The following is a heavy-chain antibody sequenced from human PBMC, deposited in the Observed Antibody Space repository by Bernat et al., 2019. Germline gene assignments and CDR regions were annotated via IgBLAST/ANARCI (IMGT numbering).Heavy chain of an antibody. J-gene: IGHJ6*03. V-gene: IGHV1-69*17. CDR3: AGEPKAAVTTGYYYMDV. Sequence: QVQLVQSGAEVKKPGASVKVSCKASGGTFSSYAISWVRQAPGQGLEWMGGIIPIFGIANYAQKFQGRVTITADKSTSTDYMELSSLRAEDTVAYYCAGEPKAAVTTGYYYMDVWGKGTTVTVSS. CDR1: GGTFSSYA. D-gene: IGHD4-17*01. CDR2: IIPIFGIA.